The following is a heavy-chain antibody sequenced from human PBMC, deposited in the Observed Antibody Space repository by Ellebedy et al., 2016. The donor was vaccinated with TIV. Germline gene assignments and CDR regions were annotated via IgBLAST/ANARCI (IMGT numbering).Heavy chain of an antibody. D-gene: IGHD5-12*01. J-gene: IGHJ6*02. CDR2: IIPIFGTA. V-gene: IGHV1-69*13. CDR1: GGTFSSYA. Sequence: AASVKVSCKASGGTFSSYAISWVRQAPGQGLEWMGGIIPIFGTANYAQKFQGRVTITADESTSTAYMELSSLRSEDTAVYYCARDFPLGAVATLGSYYYGMDVWGQGTTVTVSS. CDR3: ARDFPLGAVATLGSYYYGMDV.